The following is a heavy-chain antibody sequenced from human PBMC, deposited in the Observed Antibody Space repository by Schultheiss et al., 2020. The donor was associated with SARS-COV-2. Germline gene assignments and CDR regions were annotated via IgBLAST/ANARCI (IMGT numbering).Heavy chain of an antibody. CDR2: INSDGSTI. CDR3: AKRSSSWPYGMDV. D-gene: IGHD6-13*01. Sequence: GGSLRLSCVASGFTFSSYWIHWVRQAPGKGLVWVSRINSDGSTIGYAVSVKGRFTISRDNAKNTLYLQMNSLRAEDTAVYYCAKRSSSWPYGMDVWGQGTTVTVSS. CDR1: GFTFSSYW. V-gene: IGHV3-74*01. J-gene: IGHJ6*02.